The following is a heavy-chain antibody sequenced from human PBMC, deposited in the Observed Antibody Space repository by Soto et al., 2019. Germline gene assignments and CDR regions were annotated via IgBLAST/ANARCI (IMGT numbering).Heavy chain of an antibody. D-gene: IGHD3-22*01. CDR1: GFTFSGSA. V-gene: IGHV3-73*01. J-gene: IGHJ4*02. CDR3: TSPNIYYYDSSGYFPL. CDR2: IRSKANSYAT. Sequence: PGGSLRLSCAASGFTFSGSAMHWVRQASGKGLEWVGRIRSKANSYATAYAASVKGRFTISRDDSKNTAYLQMNSLKTEDTAVYYCTSPNIYYYDSSGYFPLWGQGTLVTVSS.